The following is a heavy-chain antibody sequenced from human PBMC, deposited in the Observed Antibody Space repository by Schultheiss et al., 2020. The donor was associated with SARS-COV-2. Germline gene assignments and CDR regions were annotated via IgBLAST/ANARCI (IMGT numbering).Heavy chain of an antibody. CDR1: GFTFSSYW. D-gene: IGHD6-13*01. J-gene: IGHJ4*02. CDR2: INSDGSST. CDR3: ARGGIVFRGSSWYFQVRYRDY. V-gene: IGHV3-74*01. Sequence: GALRLSCAASGFTFSSYWMHWVRQAPGKGLVWVSRINSDGSSTSYADSVKGRFTISRDNAKNTLYLQMNSLRAEDTAVYYCARGGIVFRGSSWYFQVRYRDYWGQGTLVTVSS.